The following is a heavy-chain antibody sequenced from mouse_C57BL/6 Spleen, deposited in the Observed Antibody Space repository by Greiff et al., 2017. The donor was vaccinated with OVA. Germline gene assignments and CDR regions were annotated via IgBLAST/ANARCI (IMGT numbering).Heavy chain of an antibody. Sequence: VQLQQPGAELVKPGASVKLSCKASGYTFTSYWMQWVKQRPGQGLEWIGEIDPSDSYTNYNQKFKGKATLTVDTSSSTAYMQLSSLTSEDSAVYYCARSGDPGAMDYWGQGTSVTVSS. CDR2: IDPSDSYT. J-gene: IGHJ4*01. V-gene: IGHV1-50*01. CDR3: ARSGDPGAMDY. D-gene: IGHD3-1*01. CDR1: GYTFTSYW.